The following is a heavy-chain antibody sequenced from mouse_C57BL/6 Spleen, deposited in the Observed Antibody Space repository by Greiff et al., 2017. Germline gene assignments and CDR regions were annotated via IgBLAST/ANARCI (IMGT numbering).Heavy chain of an antibody. Sequence: QVQLQQPGAELVKPGASVKMSCKASGYTFTSYWITWVKQRPGQGLEWIGDIYPGSGSTNYNEKFKSKATLTVDTSSSTAYMQLSSLTSEYSAVYYCARRGGYYGGDYWGQGTTLTVSS. CDR1: GYTFTSYW. CDR2: IYPGSGST. D-gene: IGHD2-3*01. V-gene: IGHV1-55*01. CDR3: ARRGGYYGGDY. J-gene: IGHJ2*01.